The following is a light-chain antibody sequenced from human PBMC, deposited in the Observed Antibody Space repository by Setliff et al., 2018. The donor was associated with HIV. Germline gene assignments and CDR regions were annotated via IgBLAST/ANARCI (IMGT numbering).Light chain of an antibody. Sequence: QSALTQPASVSGSPGQSITTSCTGTSNDFGSYDYVSWYQHQPGKVPKLMIYEVSNRPSGVSDRFSGSKSDNTASLTISGLQTEDEADYYCSSFTSSSSYVFGTGTKVTVL. CDR2: EVS. J-gene: IGLJ1*01. V-gene: IGLV2-14*01. CDR1: SNDFGSYDY. CDR3: SSFTSSSSYV.